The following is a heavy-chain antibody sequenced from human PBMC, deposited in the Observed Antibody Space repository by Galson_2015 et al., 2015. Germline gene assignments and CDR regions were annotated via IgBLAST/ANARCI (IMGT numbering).Heavy chain of an antibody. CDR2: MNPSSGNT. CDR3: ARRNVVSTPDY. J-gene: IGHJ4*02. D-gene: IGHD2-2*01. V-gene: IGHV1-8*01. Sequence: SVKVSCKASGYTFTSYDINRVRQAIGQGLEWMGWMNPSSGNTGYAQKFQGRVTMTRNTSISTAYMELSSLRSEDTAVYYCARRNVVSTPDYWGQGTLVTVSS. CDR1: GYTFTSYD.